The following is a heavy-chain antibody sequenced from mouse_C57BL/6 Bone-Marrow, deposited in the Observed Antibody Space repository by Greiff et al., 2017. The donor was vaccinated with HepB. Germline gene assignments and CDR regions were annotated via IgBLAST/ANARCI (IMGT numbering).Heavy chain of an antibody. J-gene: IGHJ4*01. CDR3: ARTIRLAMDY. V-gene: IGHV7-3*01. CDR1: GFTFTDYY. Sequence: EVKLVKSGGGLVQPGGSLSLSCAASGFTFTDYYMSWVRQPPGKALEWLGFIRNKANGYTTEYSASVKGRFTISRDNSQSILYLQMNALRAEDSATYYCARTIRLAMDYWGQGTSVTVSS. CDR2: IRNKANGYTT.